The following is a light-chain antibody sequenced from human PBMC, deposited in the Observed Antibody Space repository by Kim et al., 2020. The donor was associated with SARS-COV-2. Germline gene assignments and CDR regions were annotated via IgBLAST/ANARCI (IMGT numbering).Light chain of an antibody. V-gene: IGLV7-46*01. J-gene: IGLJ2*01. CDR2: DTN. CDR1: TGGVTSGHY. Sequence: PGGTVTLTCGSSTGGVTSGHYSCWFQQRPGQAPRTLIYDTNNKHSWTPARFSASLLGDRAALTLSGAQPEDEAEYYCLLSYGDTRVFGGGTQLTVL. CDR3: LLSYGDTRV.